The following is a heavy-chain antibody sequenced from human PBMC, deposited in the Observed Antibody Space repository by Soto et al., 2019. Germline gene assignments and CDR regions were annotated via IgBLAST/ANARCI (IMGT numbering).Heavy chain of an antibody. V-gene: IGHV4-39*01. Sequence: QLQLQESGPGLVKPSETLSLTCTVSGGSISSSSYYWGWIRQPPGKGLEWIGSIYYSGSTYYNPSLKSRVTISVDTSKNQFSLKLSSVTAADTAVYYCARQGIVATITYWGQGTLVTVSS. CDR1: GGSISSSSYY. D-gene: IGHD5-12*01. CDR3: ARQGIVATITY. CDR2: IYYSGST. J-gene: IGHJ4*02.